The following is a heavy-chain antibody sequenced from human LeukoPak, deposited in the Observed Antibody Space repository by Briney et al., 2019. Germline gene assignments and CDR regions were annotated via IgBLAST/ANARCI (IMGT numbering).Heavy chain of an antibody. D-gene: IGHD3-10*01. Sequence: AGSLRLSCAASGFTFSRYWMHWIRQAPGKGLVWVSRVSGDGRTTPYADSVRGRFTISRVNARNKMYLLMNSLRPADTAVYYCAKEAASSTLVRGVTYYYYYGMDVCGQRTAVTVSS. CDR3: AKEAASSTLVRGVTYYYYYGMDV. V-gene: IGHV3-74*01. CDR1: GFTFSRYW. J-gene: IGHJ6*02. CDR2: VSGDGRTT.